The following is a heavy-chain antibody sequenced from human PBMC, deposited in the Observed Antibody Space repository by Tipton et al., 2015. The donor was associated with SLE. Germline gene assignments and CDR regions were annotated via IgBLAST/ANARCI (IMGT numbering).Heavy chain of an antibody. CDR3: ARSPFQRWPPSAY. CDR1: GGSFSGYH. CDR2: IADTGSP. J-gene: IGHJ4*02. D-gene: IGHD6-19*01. Sequence: TLSLTCAVYGGSFSGYHWTWIRQPPGQGLEWIGEIADTGSPNYNPSLKSRVTISLDTSKSQFSLILNSLTAADTAVYYCARSPFQRWPPSAYWGQGTLVTVSS. V-gene: IGHV4-34*01.